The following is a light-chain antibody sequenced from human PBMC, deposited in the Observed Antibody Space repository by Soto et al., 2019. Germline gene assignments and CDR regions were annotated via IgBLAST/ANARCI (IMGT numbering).Light chain of an antibody. V-gene: IGKV1-5*01. J-gene: IGKJ1*01. CDR2: DAS. Sequence: VQMTQSHSTLSASVGDRVTITCRASQSISSWLAWYQQKPGKAPKLLIYDASSLESGVPSRFSGSGSGTEFTLTISSLQPEDFATYYCQQYNSFIWTFGQGTKVDIK. CDR3: QQYNSFIWT. CDR1: QSISSW.